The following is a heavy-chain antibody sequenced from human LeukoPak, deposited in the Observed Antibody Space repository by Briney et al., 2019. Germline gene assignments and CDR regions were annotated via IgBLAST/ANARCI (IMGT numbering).Heavy chain of an antibody. CDR1: GDSVSRDGGA. J-gene: IGHJ4*02. V-gene: IGHV6-1*01. CDR3: ARDTLAAADS. CDR2: EYYRSKWHN. D-gene: IGHD6-25*01. Sequence: SQTLSLTCAISGDSVSRDGGAWTWIRQSPSRGLEWVGREYYRSKWHNEYAVSVRGRMAISPDTSKNQFSLHLSSVTPEDTAVYFCARDTLAAADSWGQGALVTVSS.